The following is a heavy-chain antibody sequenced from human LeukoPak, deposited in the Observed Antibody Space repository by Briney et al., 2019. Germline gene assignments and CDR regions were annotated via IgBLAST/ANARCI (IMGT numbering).Heavy chain of an antibody. Sequence: GGSMRLSCAASGFTVSSNYMSWVSQAPGKGLEWDSVIYSGGSTYYADSVKGRFTISRDNSKNTLYLQMNSLRAEDTAVYYRARGPSSGWYYLDYWGQGTLVTVSS. CDR2: IYSGGST. D-gene: IGHD6-19*01. CDR1: GFTVSSNY. V-gene: IGHV3-53*01. J-gene: IGHJ4*02. CDR3: ARGPSSGWYYLDY.